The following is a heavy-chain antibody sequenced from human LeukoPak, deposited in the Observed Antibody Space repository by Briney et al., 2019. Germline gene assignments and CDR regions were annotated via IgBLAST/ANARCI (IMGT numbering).Heavy chain of an antibody. CDR2: IYYSGST. Sequence: SETLSLTCTVSGGSISSYYWSWIRQPPGKGLEWIGYIYYSGSTNYNPPLKSRVTISVDTSKNQFSLKLSSVTAADTAVYYCARDSGWFGELFRNWFDPWGQGTLVTVSS. D-gene: IGHD3-10*01. J-gene: IGHJ5*02. V-gene: IGHV4-59*01. CDR3: ARDSGWFGELFRNWFDP. CDR1: GGSISSYY.